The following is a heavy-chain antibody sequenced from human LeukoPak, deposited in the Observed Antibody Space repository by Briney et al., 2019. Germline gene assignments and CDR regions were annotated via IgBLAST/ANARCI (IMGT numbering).Heavy chain of an antibody. V-gene: IGHV4-4*07. Sequence: SETLSLTCTVSGGSISSYYWSWIRRPAGKGLEWIGRIYTSGSTNYNPSLKSRVTMSVDTSKNQFSLKLSPVTAADTAVYYCARGRGIAVAGTYYYYYYMDVWGKGTTVTVSS. CDR1: GGSISSYY. J-gene: IGHJ6*03. CDR2: IYTSGST. CDR3: ARGRGIAVAGTYYYYYYMDV. D-gene: IGHD6-19*01.